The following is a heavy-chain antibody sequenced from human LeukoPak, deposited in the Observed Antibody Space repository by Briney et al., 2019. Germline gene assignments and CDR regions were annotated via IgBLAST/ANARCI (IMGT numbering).Heavy chain of an antibody. J-gene: IGHJ4*02. V-gene: IGHV1-18*01. CDR3: AREVSYYGSGSYLY. CDR1: GYTFTSYG. CDR2: ISAYNGNT. D-gene: IGHD3-10*01. Sequence: ASVKASCKASGYTFTSYGISWVRQAPGQGLEWMGWISAYNGNTNYAQKLQGRVTMTTDTSTSTAYMELRSLRSDDTAVYYCAREVSYYGSGSYLYWGQGTLVTVSS.